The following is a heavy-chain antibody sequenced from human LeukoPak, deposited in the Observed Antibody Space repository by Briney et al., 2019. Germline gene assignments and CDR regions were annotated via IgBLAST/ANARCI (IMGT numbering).Heavy chain of an antibody. V-gene: IGHV4-61*02. CDR2: IYTSGST. Sequence: SETLSLTCTVSGGSISSGSYYWSWIRQPAGKGLEWIGRIYTSGSTNYNPSLKSRVTISVDTSKNQFSLKLSSVTAADTAVYYCARRGDSYGVFVYWGQGTLVTVSS. CDR1: GGSISSGSYY. D-gene: IGHD5-18*01. CDR3: ARRGDSYGVFVY. J-gene: IGHJ4*02.